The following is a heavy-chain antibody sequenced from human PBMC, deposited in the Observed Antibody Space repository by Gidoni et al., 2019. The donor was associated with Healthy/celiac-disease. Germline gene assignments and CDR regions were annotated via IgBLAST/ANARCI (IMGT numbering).Heavy chain of an antibody. CDR1: GFTFSSYS. J-gene: IGHJ4*02. CDR3: ARDLRDGYNFGFDY. D-gene: IGHD5-12*01. CDR2: ISSSSSTI. V-gene: IGHV3-48*02. Sequence: EVQLVESGGGLVQPGGSLRLSCAASGFTFSSYSMNWVRQAPGKGLEWVSYISSSSSTIYYADSVKGRFTISRDNAKNSLYLQMNSLRDEDTAVYYCARDLRDGYNFGFDYWGQGTLVTVSS.